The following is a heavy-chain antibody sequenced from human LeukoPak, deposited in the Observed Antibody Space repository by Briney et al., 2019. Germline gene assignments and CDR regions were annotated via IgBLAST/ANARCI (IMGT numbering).Heavy chain of an antibody. CDR2: IYHSGST. Sequence: SETLSLTCTVSGYSISSGYYWGWIRQPPGKGLEWIGSIYHSGSTYYNPSLKSRVTISVDTSKNQFSLKLSSVTAADTAVYYCARDRGLKWYFDLWGRGTLVTVSS. CDR1: GYSISSGYY. V-gene: IGHV4-38-2*02. J-gene: IGHJ2*01. D-gene: IGHD3-22*01. CDR3: ARDRGLKWYFDL.